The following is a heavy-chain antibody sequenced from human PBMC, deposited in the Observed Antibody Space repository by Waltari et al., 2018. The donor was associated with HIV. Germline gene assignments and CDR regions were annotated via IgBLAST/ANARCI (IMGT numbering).Heavy chain of an antibody. CDR3: ARTTGYCSGGSCYPYAFDI. Sequence: QVQLQESGPGLVKPSETLSLTCTVSGGSISSYYWSWIRQPPGKGLEWIGYIYYSGCTNHNPSHKSRVTISVDTSKNQFSLKLSSVTAADTAVYYCARTTGYCSGGSCYPYAFDIWGQGTMVTVSS. CDR1: GGSISSYY. CDR2: IYYSGCT. J-gene: IGHJ3*02. V-gene: IGHV4-59*01. D-gene: IGHD2-15*01.